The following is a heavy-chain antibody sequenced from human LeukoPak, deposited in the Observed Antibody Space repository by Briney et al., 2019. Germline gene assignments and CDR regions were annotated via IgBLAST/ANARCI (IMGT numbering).Heavy chain of an antibody. CDR1: GFIFSNYA. V-gene: IGHV3-30*04. D-gene: IGHD5-18*01. CDR2: ISYDGSNV. J-gene: IGHJ4*02. CDR3: ARDHRGYDSATGFGY. Sequence: GRSLRLSCAASGFIFSNYAMHWVRQAPGKGLEWVAIISYDGSNVHYVDSVKGRFTISRDNSKNTLYLQMSSLRVEGTAVYYCARDHRGYDSATGFGYWGQGTLVTASS.